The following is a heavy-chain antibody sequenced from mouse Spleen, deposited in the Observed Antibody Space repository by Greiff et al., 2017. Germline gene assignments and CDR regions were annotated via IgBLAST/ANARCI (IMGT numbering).Heavy chain of an antibody. J-gene: IGHJ3*01. CDR3: ARIEEGGSWFAY. Sequence: QVQLKQPGAELVKPGASVKMSCKASGYTFTSYWITWVKQRPGQGLEWIGDIYPGSGSTNYNEKFKSKATLTVDTSSSTAYMQLSSLTSEDSAVYYCARIEEGGSWFAYWGQGTLVTVSA. D-gene: IGHD3-1*01. V-gene: IGHV1-55*01. CDR1: GYTFTSYW. CDR2: IYPGSGST.